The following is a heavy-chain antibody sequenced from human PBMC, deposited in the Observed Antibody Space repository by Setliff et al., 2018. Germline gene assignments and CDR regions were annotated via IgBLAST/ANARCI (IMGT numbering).Heavy chain of an antibody. Sequence: PSETLSLTCAVSGASISSGSYYWSWIRQPAGKGLEWIGYIYYSGSTNYNPSLKSRVTMSVATFENHFSLKLNSLTAADTAVYYCARVTNWGLDLRFDPWGQGILVTVSS. D-gene: IGHD7-27*01. CDR2: IYYSGST. J-gene: IGHJ5*02. V-gene: IGHV4-61*10. CDR3: ARVTNWGLDLRFDP. CDR1: GASISSGSYY.